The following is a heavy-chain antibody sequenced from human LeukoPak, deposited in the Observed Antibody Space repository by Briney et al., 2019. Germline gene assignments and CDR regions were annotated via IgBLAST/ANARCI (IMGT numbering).Heavy chain of an antibody. Sequence: PSETLSLTCIVSGGSISSYYWTWIRQPAGKGLEWIGRIYSSGSTNYNPSLKSHVTMSVDTSKNQFSLKVTSVTAADTAVYYCAREWQYQFDYWGQGSLVTVSS. D-gene: IGHD4-11*01. CDR1: GGSISSYY. CDR2: IYSSGST. V-gene: IGHV4-4*07. J-gene: IGHJ4*02. CDR3: AREWQYQFDY.